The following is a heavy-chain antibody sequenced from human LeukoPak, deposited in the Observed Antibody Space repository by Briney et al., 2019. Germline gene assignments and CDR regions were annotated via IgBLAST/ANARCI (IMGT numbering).Heavy chain of an antibody. J-gene: IGHJ4*02. CDR2: IYHSGST. V-gene: IGHV4-4*02. Sequence: SETLSLTCAVSGGSISSSNWWSWVRQPPGKGLEWIGEIYHSGSTNYNPSLKSRVTISIDTSKNQFSLKLSSVTAADTAVYYCARQDYYVLVYWGQGTLVTVSS. CDR3: ARQDYYVLVY. D-gene: IGHD3-10*02. CDR1: GGSISSSNW.